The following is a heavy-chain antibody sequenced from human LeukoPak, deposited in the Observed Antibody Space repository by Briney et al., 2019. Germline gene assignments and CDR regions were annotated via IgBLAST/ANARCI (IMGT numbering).Heavy chain of an antibody. CDR1: GFTFSDYY. V-gene: IGHV3-11*01. Sequence: PGGSLRLSCAASGFTFSDYYMSWIRQAPGKGLEWVSYISSSGSTIYYADSVKGRFTISRDNAKNSLYLQMNSLRAEDTAVYYCARRRQYHTPLFLRTGAFDIWGQGTMVTVSS. J-gene: IGHJ3*02. D-gene: IGHD2-2*01. CDR2: ISSSGSTI. CDR3: ARRRQYHTPLFLRTGAFDI.